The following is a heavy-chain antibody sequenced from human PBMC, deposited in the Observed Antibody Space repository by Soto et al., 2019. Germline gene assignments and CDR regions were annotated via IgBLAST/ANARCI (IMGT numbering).Heavy chain of an antibody. CDR2: ISGSGGST. J-gene: IGHJ6*02. CDR3: AKDLAYSYGYGYYYGMDV. D-gene: IGHD5-18*01. V-gene: IGHV3-23*01. CDR1: GFTFSSYA. Sequence: GGSLRLSCAASGFTFSSYAMSWVRQAPGKGLEWVSAISGSGGSTYYADSVKGRFTISRDNSKNTLYLQMNSLRAEDTAVYYCAKDLAYSYGYGYYYGMDVWGQGTTVTVSS.